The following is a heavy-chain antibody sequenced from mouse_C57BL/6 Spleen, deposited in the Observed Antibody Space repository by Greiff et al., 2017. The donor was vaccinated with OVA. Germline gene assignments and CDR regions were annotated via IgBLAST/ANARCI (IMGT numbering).Heavy chain of an antibody. D-gene: IGHD1-1*01. CDR3: ARRVYGSSYDAMDY. V-gene: IGHV1-59*01. CDR1: GYTFTSYW. J-gene: IGHJ4*01. Sequence: QVQLQQPGAELVRPGTSVKLSCKASGYTFTSYWMHWVKQRPGQGLEWIGVIDPSDSYTNYNQKFKGKATLTVDTSSSTAYMRLSSLTSEDSAVYYCARRVYGSSYDAMDYWGQGTSVTVSS. CDR2: IDPSDSYT.